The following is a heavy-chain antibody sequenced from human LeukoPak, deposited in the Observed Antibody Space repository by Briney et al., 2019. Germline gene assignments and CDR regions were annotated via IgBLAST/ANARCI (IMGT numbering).Heavy chain of an antibody. D-gene: IGHD1-26*01. J-gene: IGHJ4*02. CDR2: INPSGGST. CDR3: ARDPSGYSGSQYYFDY. V-gene: IGHV1-46*01. CDR1: GYTFTSYY. Sequence: GASVKVSCKAFGYTFTSYYMHWVRQAPGQGLEWMGIINPSGGSTSYAQKFQGRVTMTRDMSTSTVYMELSSLRSEDTAVYYCARDPSGYSGSQYYFDYWGQGTLVTVSS.